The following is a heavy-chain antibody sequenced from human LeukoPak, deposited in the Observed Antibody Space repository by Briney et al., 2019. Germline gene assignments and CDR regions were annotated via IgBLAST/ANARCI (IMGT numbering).Heavy chain of an antibody. CDR1: GFSFIGSA. V-gene: IGHV3-73*01. CDR3: TQQLVVMGRYAFDI. Sequence: PGGSLQLSCAASGFSFIGSAMHRVRQASGEGLEWVGRIISKANSYATAYAASVKGRFTISRDDSKNTAYLQMNSLKTEDTAVYYCTQQLVVMGRYAFDIWGQGTTVTVSS. D-gene: IGHD6-13*01. CDR2: IISKANSYAT. J-gene: IGHJ3*02.